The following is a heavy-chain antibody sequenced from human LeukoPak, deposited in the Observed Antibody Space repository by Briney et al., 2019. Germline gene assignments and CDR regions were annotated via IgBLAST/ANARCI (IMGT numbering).Heavy chain of an antibody. J-gene: IGHJ4*02. V-gene: IGHV1-24*01. CDR1: GYTLTELS. Sequence: GASVKVSCKVSGYTLTELSMHWVRQAPGKGLEWMGGFDPEDGETIYAQKFQGRVTMTEDTSTDTAYMELSSLRSEDTAVYYCATDRSGTAAAGTSLGGAFDYWGQGTLVTVSS. CDR2: FDPEDGET. CDR3: ATDRSGTAAAGTSLGGAFDY. D-gene: IGHD6-13*01.